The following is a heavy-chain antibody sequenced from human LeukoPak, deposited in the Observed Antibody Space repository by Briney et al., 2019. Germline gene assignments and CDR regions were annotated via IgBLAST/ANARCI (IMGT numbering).Heavy chain of an antibody. D-gene: IGHD7-27*01. J-gene: IGHJ6*02. CDR2: IYTSGST. V-gene: IGHV4-4*07. Sequence: SATPSLTCTVSGGSISSYYWSWIRQPAGKGLEWIGRIYTSGSTNYNPSLKSRVTMSVDTSKNQFSLKLSSVTAADTAVYYCARTPLGRNYYYGMDVWGQGTTVTVSS. CDR3: ARTPLGRNYYYGMDV. CDR1: GGSISSYY.